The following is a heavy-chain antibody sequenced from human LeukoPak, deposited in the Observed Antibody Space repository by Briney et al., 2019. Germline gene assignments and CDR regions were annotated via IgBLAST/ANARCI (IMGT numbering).Heavy chain of an antibody. CDR2: ISYDGSSE. J-gene: IGHJ3*02. CDR3: ARGGYSYGYGIPPAFDI. CDR1: GFTFSSYG. Sequence: GGSLRLSCAASGFTFSSYGMHWVRQAPGKGLEWVALISYDGSSEYYADSVKGRFTISRDNSKNTLYLRMNSLRVEDTAVYYCARGGYSYGYGIPPAFDIWGQGTMVTVSS. V-gene: IGHV3-30*19. D-gene: IGHD5-18*01.